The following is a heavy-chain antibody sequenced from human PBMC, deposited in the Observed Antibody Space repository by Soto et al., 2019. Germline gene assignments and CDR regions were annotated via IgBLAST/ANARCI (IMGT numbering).Heavy chain of an antibody. Sequence: GGSLRLSCAASGLIFSNYRMYWVRQAPGKGLVWVANIKQDGSEKYYVDSVKGRFTISRDNAKNTLYLQMNSLRAEDTAVYYCARDKGGYSSDYYYMDVWGKGTTVTVS. D-gene: IGHD5-18*01. V-gene: IGHV3-7*01. CDR1: GLIFSNYR. J-gene: IGHJ6*03. CDR3: ARDKGGYSSDYYYMDV. CDR2: IKQDGSEK.